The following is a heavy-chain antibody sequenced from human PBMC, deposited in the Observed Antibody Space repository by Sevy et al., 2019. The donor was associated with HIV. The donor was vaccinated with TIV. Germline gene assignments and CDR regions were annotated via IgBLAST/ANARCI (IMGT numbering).Heavy chain of an antibody. D-gene: IGHD6-13*01. CDR3: ARRNSSSWECQLSGYYFDY. CDR1: GGTFSSYA. Sequence: ASVKVSCKASGGTFSSYAISWVRQAPGQGLEWMGGIIPIFGTANYAQKFQGRVTITADESTSTAYMELSSLRSEDTAVYYCARRNSSSWECQLSGYYFDYWGQGTLVTVSS. CDR2: IIPIFGTA. V-gene: IGHV1-69*13. J-gene: IGHJ4*02.